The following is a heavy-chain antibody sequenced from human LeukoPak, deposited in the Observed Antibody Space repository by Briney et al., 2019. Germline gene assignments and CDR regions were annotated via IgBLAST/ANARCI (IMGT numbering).Heavy chain of an antibody. CDR3: ARGSDNYGGYVDY. V-gene: IGHV3-21*01. D-gene: IGHD2-21*01. CDR1: GFSFRSYG. J-gene: IGHJ4*02. CDR2: ISTSSSYI. Sequence: GGSLRLSCAVSGFSFRSYGMHWVRQAPGKGLEWVSSISTSSSYIYYADSVKGRFTISRNNAKNSLYLQMNSLRAEDTAVYYCARGSDNYGGYVDYWGQGTLVTVSS.